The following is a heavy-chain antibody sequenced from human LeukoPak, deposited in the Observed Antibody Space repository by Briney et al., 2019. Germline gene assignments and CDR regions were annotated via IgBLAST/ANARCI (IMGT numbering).Heavy chain of an antibody. CDR1: GGSFSGYY. J-gene: IGHJ4*02. CDR2: INHSGST. Sequence: SETLSLTCAVYGGSFSGYYWSWIRQPPGKGLEWIGEINHSGSTNYNPSLKSRVTISVDTSKNQFSLKLSSVTAADTAVYYCARLNRSQWEGVTPACFGHWGQGTLVTVSS. D-gene: IGHD1-14*01. V-gene: IGHV4-34*01. CDR3: ARLNRSQWEGVTPACFGH.